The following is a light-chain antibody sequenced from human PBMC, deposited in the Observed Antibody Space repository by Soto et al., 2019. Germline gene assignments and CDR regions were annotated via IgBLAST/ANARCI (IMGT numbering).Light chain of an antibody. J-gene: IGKJ2*01. CDR2: KAS. CDR1: QSISNR. Sequence: DIQMTQSPSTLSASVGDRVTVTCRASQSISNRLAWYQQKPGKAPKLLTYKASSLESGVPSRFSGSGSGTEFTLTISSLQPDDFATYYCQQYNSYSYTFGQGTKVDIK. CDR3: QQYNSYSYT. V-gene: IGKV1-5*03.